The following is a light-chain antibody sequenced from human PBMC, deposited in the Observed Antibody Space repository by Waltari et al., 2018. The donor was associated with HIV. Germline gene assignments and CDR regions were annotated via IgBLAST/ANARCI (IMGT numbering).Light chain of an antibody. CDR2: LDRDGSH. Sequence: QLVLTQSPSASASLGASVKLTCTLSSGHRSYAIDWHQQQPGKGPRYLMKLDRDGSHIKGDGIPDRFSGSSSGAERYCISSSLQSEDEADYYCQTWATGIQVFGGGTKLTVL. V-gene: IGLV4-69*01. CDR1: SGHRSYA. CDR3: QTWATGIQV. J-gene: IGLJ2*01.